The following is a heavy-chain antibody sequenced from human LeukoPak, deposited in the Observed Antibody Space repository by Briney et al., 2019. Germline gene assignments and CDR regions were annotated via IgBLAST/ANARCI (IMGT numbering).Heavy chain of an antibody. D-gene: IGHD6-19*01. CDR3: ASPATRGRYSSGWYAWDY. V-gene: IGHV4-39*01. Sequence: PSETLSLICSVSGGSISSSSYYWGWIRQPPGKGLEWIGSIYYSGSTYYNPSLKSRVTISVDTSKNQFSLKLSSVTAADTAVYYCASPATRGRYSSGWYAWDYWGQGTLVTVSS. CDR1: GGSISSSSYY. J-gene: IGHJ4*02. CDR2: IYYSGST.